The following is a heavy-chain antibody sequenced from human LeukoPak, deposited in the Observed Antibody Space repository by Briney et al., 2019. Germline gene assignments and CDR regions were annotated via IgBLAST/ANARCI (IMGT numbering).Heavy chain of an antibody. J-gene: IGHJ6*03. V-gene: IGHV1-8*03. CDR2: MNPNSGNT. CDR1: GYTFTSYD. D-gene: IGHD3-3*01. CDR3: ARGSIRFVNDFWSGYYRYMDV. Sequence: ASVKVSRKASGYTFTSYDINWVRLATGQGREWMGWMNPNSGNTGYAQKFQGRVTITRNTSISTAYMELSSLRSEDTAVYYCARGSIRFVNDFWSGYYRYMDVWGKGTTVTVSS.